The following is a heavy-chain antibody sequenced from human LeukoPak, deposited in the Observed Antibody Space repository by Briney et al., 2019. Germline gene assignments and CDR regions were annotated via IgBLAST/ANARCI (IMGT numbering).Heavy chain of an antibody. CDR1: GFTFTYYG. V-gene: IGHV3-30*02. J-gene: IGHJ3*02. CDR3: AKTLAPGYYYDSSGYTDAFDI. Sequence: GGSLRLSCAPSGFTFTYYGMHWVRQAPGKGLEWVAFIRYDGSNKYYADSVKGRFTISRDNSKNTLYLQMNSLRAEDTAVYYCAKTLAPGYYYDSSGYTDAFDIWGQGTMVTVSS. CDR2: IRYDGSNK. D-gene: IGHD3-22*01.